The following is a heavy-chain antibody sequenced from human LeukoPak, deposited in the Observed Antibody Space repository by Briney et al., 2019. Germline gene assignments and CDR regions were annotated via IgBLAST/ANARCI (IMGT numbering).Heavy chain of an antibody. CDR1: GGSISSSSYY. V-gene: IGHV4-39*01. CDR3: ARQGIAAPRAFDY. J-gene: IGHJ4*02. Sequence: KASETLSLTCTVSGGSISSSSYYWGWIRQPPGKGLEWIGCIYYSGSTYYNPSLKSRVTISVDTSKNQFSLKLSSVTAADTAVYYCARQGIAAPRAFDYWGQGTLVTVSS. CDR2: IYYSGST. D-gene: IGHD6-13*01.